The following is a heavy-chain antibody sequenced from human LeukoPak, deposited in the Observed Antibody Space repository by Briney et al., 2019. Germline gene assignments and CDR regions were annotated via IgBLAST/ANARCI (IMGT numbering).Heavy chain of an antibody. Sequence: ASVKVSCKAPGYTFTNYGITWVRQAPGQGLEWMGWINTYNGNTNYAQKLQGRVTMTTDTSTSTAYMELRSLRSDDTAVYYCARDPYDGSGCIDYWGRGTLVTVSS. CDR1: GYTFTNYG. J-gene: IGHJ4*02. V-gene: IGHV1-18*01. D-gene: IGHD3-22*01. CDR2: INTYNGNT. CDR3: ARDPYDGSGCIDY.